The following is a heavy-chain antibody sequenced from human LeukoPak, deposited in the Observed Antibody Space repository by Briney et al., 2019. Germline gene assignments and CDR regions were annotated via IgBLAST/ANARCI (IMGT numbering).Heavy chain of an antibody. CDR1: GFTFSSYD. CDR3: ARGHSSSWEAFDI. J-gene: IGHJ3*02. D-gene: IGHD6-13*01. Sequence: GGSLRLSCAASGFTFSSYDMHWVREATGKGLEWVSGIGIAGDTYYPGSVKGRFTISRENAKSSLYLQMKNLRAGDTAVYYCARGHSSSWEAFDIWGQGTMVTVSS. CDR2: IGIAGDT. V-gene: IGHV3-13*04.